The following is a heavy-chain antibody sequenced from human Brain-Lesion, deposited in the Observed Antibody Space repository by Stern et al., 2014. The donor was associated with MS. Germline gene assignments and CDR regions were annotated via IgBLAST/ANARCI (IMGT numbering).Heavy chain of an antibody. J-gene: IGHJ4*02. CDR1: GGTFSSYA. CDR2: LIPIFGTA. Sequence: QDQLVQSGAEVKKPGSSVKVSCKASGGTFSSYAISWVRQAPGQGLEWMGGLIPIFGTANYAQKFQGRVTITADESTSTAYMELSSLRSEDTAVYYCARDLEEYCSGGSCYSDNWGQGTLVTVSS. V-gene: IGHV1-69*12. D-gene: IGHD2-15*01. CDR3: ARDLEEYCSGGSCYSDN.